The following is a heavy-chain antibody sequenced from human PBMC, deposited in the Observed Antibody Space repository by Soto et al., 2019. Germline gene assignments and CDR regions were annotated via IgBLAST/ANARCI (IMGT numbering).Heavy chain of an antibody. D-gene: IGHD2-2*01. CDR3: ARLGGYCSTTGCYGYYAMDV. CDR1: GASIPSSYYY. J-gene: IGHJ6*02. CDR2: IYYSGNT. V-gene: IGHV4-39*01. Sequence: SDTLSLTCNVSGASIPSSYYYWAPIRQPPGKGLEWIVSIYYSGNTYYNPSLKSRVTMSVDTSKNQFSLKLSSVTAADTAVYYCARLGGYCSTTGCYGYYAMDVWGQGTTVT.